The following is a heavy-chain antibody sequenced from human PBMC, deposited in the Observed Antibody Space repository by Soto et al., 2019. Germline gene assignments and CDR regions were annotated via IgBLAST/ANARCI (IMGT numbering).Heavy chain of an antibody. V-gene: IGHV3-30-3*01. J-gene: IGHJ6*02. Sequence: AGGSLRLSCAASGFTFSSYAMHWVRQAPGKGLEWVAVISYDGSNKYYADSVKGRFTISRDNSKNTLYLQMNSLRAEDTAVYYCARPIQLWYKGGMDVWGQGTTVTVSS. CDR3: ARPIQLWYKGGMDV. CDR1: GFTFSSYA. D-gene: IGHD5-18*01. CDR2: ISYDGSNK.